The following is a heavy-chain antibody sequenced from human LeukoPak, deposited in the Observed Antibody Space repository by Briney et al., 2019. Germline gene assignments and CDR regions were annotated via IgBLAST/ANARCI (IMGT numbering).Heavy chain of an antibody. CDR3: ATSSGYYYAIDQ. CDR2: IFYSGST. Sequence: PSETLSLTCTVSGGSISSSSYYWGWIRQPPGKGLEWIGSIFYSGSTYYNPSLKSRVTMSLDTSKNQFSLRLTSVTAADTAVYSCATSSGYYYAIDQWGQGTLVIVSS. V-gene: IGHV4-39*07. J-gene: IGHJ4*02. CDR1: GGSISSSSYY. D-gene: IGHD3-22*01.